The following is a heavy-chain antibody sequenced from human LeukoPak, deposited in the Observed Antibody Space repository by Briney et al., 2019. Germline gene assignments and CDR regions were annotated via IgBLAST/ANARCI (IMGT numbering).Heavy chain of an antibody. Sequence: GGSLRLSCATSGFTFDRYTIHWVRHAPGKGLEWVSLAGWAGGTTYYSDSVRGRFTISRGNSKNTIYLQMDSLRAEDTAIYYCARDYWWNYDYWGQETLVTVSS. D-gene: IGHD1-7*01. CDR3: ARDYWWNYDY. J-gene: IGHJ4*02. CDR1: GFTFDRYT. CDR2: AGWAGGTT. V-gene: IGHV3-43*01.